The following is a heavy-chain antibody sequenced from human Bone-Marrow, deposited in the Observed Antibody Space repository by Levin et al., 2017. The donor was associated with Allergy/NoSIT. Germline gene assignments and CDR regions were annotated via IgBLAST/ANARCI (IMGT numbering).Heavy chain of an antibody. J-gene: IGHJ3*02. V-gene: IGHV4-59*01. CDR3: ATNSGYESDAFDI. D-gene: IGHD5-12*01. CDR2: IYYSGST. Sequence: SETLSLTCTVSGGSISSYYWSWIRQPPGKGLEWIGDIYYSGSTNYNPSLKSRVTISVDTSKNQFSLKLSSVTAADTAVYYCATNSGYESDAFDIWGQGTMVTVSS. CDR1: GGSISSYY.